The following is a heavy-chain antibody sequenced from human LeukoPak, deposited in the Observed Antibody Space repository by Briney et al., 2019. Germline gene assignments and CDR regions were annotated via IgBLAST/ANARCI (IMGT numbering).Heavy chain of an antibody. CDR3: TTALGHSGSYYWDFDY. CDR2: SKSKNDGGTT. D-gene: IGHD1-26*01. J-gene: IGHJ4*02. V-gene: IGHV3-15*01. Sequence: PGGSLRLSCVASGFTFSNAWMNWVRQAPGKGLEWVGRSKSKNDGGTTDYAAPVTGRFTISRDDSKNTLYLQMNSLKTEDTAVYYCTTALGHSGSYYWDFDYWGQGTLVSVSS. CDR1: GFTFSNAW.